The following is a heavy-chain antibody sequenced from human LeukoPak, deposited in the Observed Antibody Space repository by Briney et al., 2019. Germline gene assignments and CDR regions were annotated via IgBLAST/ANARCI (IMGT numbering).Heavy chain of an antibody. D-gene: IGHD5-24*01. V-gene: IGHV4-61*10. CDR2: IYTDGST. J-gene: IGHJ2*01. CDR3: ARGYRDGYNYWYFDL. CDR1: GGSVSSGSYY. Sequence: PSETLSLTCTVSGGSVSSGSYYWSWIRQPAGKGLEWIGRIYTDGSTSYNPSLKSRVTISVDTSKNQFSLKLSSVTAADTAVYYCARGYRDGYNYWYFDLWGRGTLVTVSS.